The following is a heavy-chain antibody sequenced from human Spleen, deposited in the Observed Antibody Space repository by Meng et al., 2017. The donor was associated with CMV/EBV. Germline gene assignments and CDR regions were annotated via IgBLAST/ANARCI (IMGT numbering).Heavy chain of an antibody. CDR3: AKDDVRYAWFDP. CDR1: GGSINSGDYY. Sequence: TVAGGSINSGDYYGSWIRKDPGKGLEWSGYIDNSGSTYYNPSLKRRVTISVDTSKNQFSLKLSSVTAADTAVYYCAKDDVRYAWFDPWGQGTLVTVSS. CDR2: IDNSGST. J-gene: IGHJ5*02. D-gene: IGHD3-10*02. V-gene: IGHV4-31*02.